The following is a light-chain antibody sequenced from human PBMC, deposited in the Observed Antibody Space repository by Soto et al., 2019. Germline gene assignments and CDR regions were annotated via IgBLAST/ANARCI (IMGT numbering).Light chain of an antibody. Sequence: QSVLTQPASVSGSPGQSITISCTGTSSDVGRYNYVSRYQQHPGNAPKLVIYEVSNRPSGVSNRFSGSKSGNTASLIISGLQAEDEADYYCSSYRSSTVVFGGGTKVTVL. V-gene: IGLV2-14*01. CDR2: EVS. J-gene: IGLJ2*01. CDR3: SSYRSSTVV. CDR1: SSDVGRYNY.